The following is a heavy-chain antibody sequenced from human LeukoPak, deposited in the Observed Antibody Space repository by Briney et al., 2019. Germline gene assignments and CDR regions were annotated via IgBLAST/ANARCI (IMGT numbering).Heavy chain of an antibody. Sequence: SETLSLTCTVSGGSISSYYWSWIRQPPGKGLEWIGYIYYSGSTNYNPSLKSRVTISVDTSKNQFSLKLSSVTAADTAVYYCATSSGWYLDAFDIWGQGTMVTVSS. V-gene: IGHV4-59*08. CDR3: ATSSGWYLDAFDI. D-gene: IGHD6-19*01. CDR2: IYYSGST. J-gene: IGHJ3*02. CDR1: GGSISSYY.